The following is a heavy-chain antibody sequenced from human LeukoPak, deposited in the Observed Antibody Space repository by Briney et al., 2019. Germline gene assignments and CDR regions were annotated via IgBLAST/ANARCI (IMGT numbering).Heavy chain of an antibody. V-gene: IGHV1-24*01. CDR3: ATGYYGSGRRAYYGMDV. D-gene: IGHD3-10*01. Sequence: ASVKVSCKVSGYSLTELCMHWVRQAPGKGLEWMGGSDPEDGGTYYAQKFQGRVTMTEDTATGTAYMELSSLRSEDTAVYYCATGYYGSGRRAYYGMDVWGKGTTVTVSS. CDR1: GYSLTELC. J-gene: IGHJ6*04. CDR2: SDPEDGGT.